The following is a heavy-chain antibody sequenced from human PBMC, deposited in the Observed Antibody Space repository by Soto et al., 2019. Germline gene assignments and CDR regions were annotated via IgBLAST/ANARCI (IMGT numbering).Heavy chain of an antibody. CDR3: AREAGPLDY. V-gene: IGHV3-NL1*01. CDR2: IYGGGST. Sequence: QVQLVESGGGVVQPGRSLRLSCAASGFTFSSYGMHWVRQAPGKGLEWVSVIYGGGSTYYADSVKGRFTISRDNSKNTLYLQMNSLRAEDTAVYYCAREAGPLDYWGQGTRVTVSS. CDR1: GFTFSSYG. J-gene: IGHJ4*02.